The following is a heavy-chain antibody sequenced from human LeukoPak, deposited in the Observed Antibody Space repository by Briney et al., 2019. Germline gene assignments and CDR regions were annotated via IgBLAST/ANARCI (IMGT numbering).Heavy chain of an antibody. CDR1: GFTFSIYS. CDR2: ISSSSSYI. J-gene: IGHJ4*02. Sequence: GGSLSLSCAASGFTFSIYSMNWVRQAPGKGLEWVSSISSSSSYIYYADSVKGRFTISRDNAKNSLYLQMNSLRAEDTAVYYCARVGAYDSSGYYPPQDYWGQGTLVTVSS. CDR3: ARVGAYDSSGYYPPQDY. D-gene: IGHD3-22*01. V-gene: IGHV3-21*01.